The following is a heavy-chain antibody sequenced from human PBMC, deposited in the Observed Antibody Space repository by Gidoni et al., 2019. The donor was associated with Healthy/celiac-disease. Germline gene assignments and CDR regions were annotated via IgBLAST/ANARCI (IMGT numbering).Heavy chain of an antibody. J-gene: IGHJ6*02. CDR3: AKDLYSSTLFNYYYGMDV. V-gene: IGHV3-30*18. D-gene: IGHD6-13*01. Sequence: QVQLVESGGGVVQPGRSLRLSCAASGFTFSSYGMHWVRQAPGKGLEWVAVISYDGSNKYYADSVKGRFTISRDNSKNTLYLQMNSLRAEDTAVYYCAKDLYSSTLFNYYYGMDVWGQGTTVTVSS. CDR1: GFTFSSYG. CDR2: ISYDGSNK.